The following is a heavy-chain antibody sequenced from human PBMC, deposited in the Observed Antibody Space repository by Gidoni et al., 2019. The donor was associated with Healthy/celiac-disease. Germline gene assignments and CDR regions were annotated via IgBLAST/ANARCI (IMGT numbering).Heavy chain of an antibody. V-gene: IGHV3-9*01. CDR3: AKDTTGGGFDP. J-gene: IGHJ5*02. D-gene: IGHD2-8*02. CDR2: ISWNSGSI. Sequence: EVQLVESGGGLVQPGRSLRLSCAASGFTFDGYAMHWVRQAPGKGLEWVSGISWNSGSIGYADSVKGRVTISRDNAKNSLYLQMNSLRAEDTALYYCAKDTTGGGFDPWGQGTLVTVSS. CDR1: GFTFDGYA.